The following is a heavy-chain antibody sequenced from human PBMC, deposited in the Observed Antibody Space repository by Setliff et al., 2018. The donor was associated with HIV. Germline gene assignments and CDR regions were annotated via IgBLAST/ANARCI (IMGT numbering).Heavy chain of an antibody. CDR2: ISSSGST. CDR3: ARRTIFSYYFDF. J-gene: IGHJ4*02. CDR1: GGSISSNSYY. Sequence: TLSLTCTVSGGSISSNSYYWGWIRQSPGKGLEWLGYISSSGSTLYTPSLKSRIAISVDTSKNQFTLKLYSVSAADTAFYYCARRTIFSYYFDFWGLGSLVTVSS. V-gene: IGHV4-30-4*08.